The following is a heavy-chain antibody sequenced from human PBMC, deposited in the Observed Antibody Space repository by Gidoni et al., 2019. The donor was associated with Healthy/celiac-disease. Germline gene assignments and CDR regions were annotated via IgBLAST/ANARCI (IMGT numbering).Heavy chain of an antibody. CDR3: AREGRIAAAGTAYYFDY. CDR2: ISYDGSNK. CDR1: GFPFSSYA. Sequence: QVQLVESGGGVVQPGRSLRLSCAASGFPFSSYAMHWVRQAPGKGLEGVAVISYDGSNKYYADSVKGRFTISRDNSKNTLYLQMNSLRAEDTAVYYCAREGRIAAAGTAYYFDYWGQGTLVTVSS. V-gene: IGHV3-30*04. D-gene: IGHD6-13*01. J-gene: IGHJ4*02.